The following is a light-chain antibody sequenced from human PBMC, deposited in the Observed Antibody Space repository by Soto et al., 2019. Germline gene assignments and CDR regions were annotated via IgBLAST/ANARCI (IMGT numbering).Light chain of an antibody. CDR1: QTIGTY. Sequence: IEVTQSPSSLAASLGDRVTITCRASQTIGTYVNWYRQKSGAAPELLICDASTLQSGVPSRFRGGASGTDFTLTISNLQLDDFATYYCQQSYNTPLTFGQGTKVDIK. V-gene: IGKV1-39*01. J-gene: IGKJ1*01. CDR3: QQSYNTPLT. CDR2: DAS.